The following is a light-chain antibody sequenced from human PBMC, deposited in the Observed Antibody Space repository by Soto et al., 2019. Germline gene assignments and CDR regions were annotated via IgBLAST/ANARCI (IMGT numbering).Light chain of an antibody. J-gene: IGLJ1*01. CDR2: DVS. V-gene: IGLV2-11*01. Sequence: QSVLTQPRSVSGSPGHSVTISCTGTSSGVGGYSYVSWYQQHPGKAPKLMISDVSKRPSGVPDRFSGSTFGNTASLTISGLQAEDEADYYCCSYAGAFTYVFGSGTKVTVL. CDR1: SSGVGGYSY. CDR3: CSYAGAFTYV.